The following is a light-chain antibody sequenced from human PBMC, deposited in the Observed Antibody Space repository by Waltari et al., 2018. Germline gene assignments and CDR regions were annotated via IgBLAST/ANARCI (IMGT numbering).Light chain of an antibody. CDR1: TSHIKVTT. CDR2: TND. Sequence: QSLLTQPPSASGTPGRRVTISCSGSTSHIKVTTVNWYQHLPGSAPKLLIYTNDQRPSGVPDRFSGANSGTSASLAISGLQSDDEGHYYCATWDDRLNGWVFGGGTKLTVL. V-gene: IGLV1-44*01. CDR3: ATWDDRLNGWV. J-gene: IGLJ3*02.